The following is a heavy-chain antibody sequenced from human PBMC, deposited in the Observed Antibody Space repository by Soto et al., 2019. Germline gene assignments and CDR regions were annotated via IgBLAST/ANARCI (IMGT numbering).Heavy chain of an antibody. J-gene: IGHJ4*02. CDR1: GYTFTSYY. D-gene: IGHD2-2*03. Sequence: QVQLVQSGAEVKKPGASVKVSCKASGYTFTSYYMHWVRQAPGQGLEWMGIINPSGGSTSYAQKFQSRVTMTRDTSTSTVYMELSSLRSEDTAVYYCARKRGYCSSTSCYAFDYWGQGTLVTVAS. CDR2: INPSGGST. V-gene: IGHV1-46*01. CDR3: ARKRGYCSSTSCYAFDY.